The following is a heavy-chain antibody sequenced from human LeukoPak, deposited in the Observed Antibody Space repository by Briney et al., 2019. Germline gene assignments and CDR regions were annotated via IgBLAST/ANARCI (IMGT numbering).Heavy chain of an antibody. CDR3: AKAYDSSGYYRLRTNHYFDY. V-gene: IGHV3-23*01. CDR1: GFTFNTYG. D-gene: IGHD3-22*01. J-gene: IGHJ4*02. CDR2: ISGSGGST. Sequence: GGSLRLSCAASGFTFNTYGMNWVRQAPGKGLEWVSAISGSGGSTYYADSVKGRFTISRDNSKNTLYLQMNSLRAEDTAVYYCAKAYDSSGYYRLRTNHYFDYWGQGTLVTVSS.